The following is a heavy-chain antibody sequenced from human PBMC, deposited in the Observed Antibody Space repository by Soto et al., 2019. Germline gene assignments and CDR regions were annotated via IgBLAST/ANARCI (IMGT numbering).Heavy chain of an antibody. CDR1: GFTFSSYA. CDR3: AKLKVGGEYYFDY. CDR2: ISGSGGST. V-gene: IGHV3-23*01. Sequence: EVQLLESGGGLVQPGGSLRLSCAASGFTFSSYAMSWVRQAPGKGLEWVSAISGSGGSTYYADSVKGRFTISRDNSKNTLYMQMNSLRAEDTAVYYCAKLKVGGEYYFDYWCQGTLVTVSS. J-gene: IGHJ4*02. D-gene: IGHD1-26*01.